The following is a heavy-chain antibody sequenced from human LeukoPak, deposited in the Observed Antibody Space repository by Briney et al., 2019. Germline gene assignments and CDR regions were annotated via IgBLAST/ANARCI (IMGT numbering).Heavy chain of an antibody. CDR3: ASGYQRFDY. V-gene: IGHV4-34*01. CDR2: INHSGST. D-gene: IGHD2-2*01. CDR1: GGSFSGYY. J-gene: IGHJ4*02. Sequence: SETLSLTCAVYGGSFSGYYWSWIRQPPGKGLEWIGEINHSGSTNYNPSLKSRVTISVDTSKNQFSLRLSSVTAADTAVYYCASGYQRFDYWGQGTLVTVSS.